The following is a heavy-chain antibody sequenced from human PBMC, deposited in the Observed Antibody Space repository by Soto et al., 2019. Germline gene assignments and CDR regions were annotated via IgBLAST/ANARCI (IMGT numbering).Heavy chain of an antibody. CDR3: ARIFYDSGGNYYDY. V-gene: IGHV3-64*02. CDR2: ITSNGRTT. D-gene: IGHD3-22*01. J-gene: IGHJ4*02. CDR1: GFTFSSYA. Sequence: LRLSCAASGFTFSSYAMHWVRQAPGKGLEYVSAITSNGRTTYYADSVKGRFIISRDNSKNTLYLQMGSLRPEDMAVYYCARIFYDSGGNYYDYWGQGTLVTVS.